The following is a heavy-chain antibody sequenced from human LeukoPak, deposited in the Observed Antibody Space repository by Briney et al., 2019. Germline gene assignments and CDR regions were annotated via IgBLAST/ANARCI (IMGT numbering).Heavy chain of an antibody. CDR2: VSNSGGST. CDR1: GFTFSTYA. V-gene: IGHV3-23*01. CDR3: AVWGY. J-gene: IGHJ4*02. Sequence: GGSLRLSCAASGFTFSTYAMNWVRQAPGKGLEWVSAVSNSGGSTYYADSVQGRFTISRDNSKNTLYLQMNSLRAEDTAIYHCAVWGYWGQGTLVTVSS. D-gene: IGHD7-27*01.